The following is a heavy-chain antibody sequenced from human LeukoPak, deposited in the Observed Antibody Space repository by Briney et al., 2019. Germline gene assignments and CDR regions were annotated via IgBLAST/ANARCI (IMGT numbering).Heavy chain of an antibody. D-gene: IGHD3-3*01. CDR2: IRYDGSNK. Sequence: GGSLRLSCAASGFTFSSYGMHWVRQAPGKGLEWVAFIRYDGSNKYYADSVKGRFTISRDNSKNTLYLQMNSLRAEDTAVYYCARDSVTIFGVDLYYFDYWGQGTLVTVSS. CDR1: GFTFSSYG. V-gene: IGHV3-30*02. CDR3: ARDSVTIFGVDLYYFDY. J-gene: IGHJ4*02.